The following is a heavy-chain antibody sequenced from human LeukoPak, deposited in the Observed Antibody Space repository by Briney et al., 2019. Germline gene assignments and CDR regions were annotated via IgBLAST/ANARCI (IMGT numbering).Heavy chain of an antibody. Sequence: SETLSLTCAVYGGSFSGYYWSWIRQPPGKGLEWIGEVNHSGSTNYNPSLKSRVTISVDTSKNQFSLKLSSVTAADTAVYYCARGGPFSYYDILTGYTLPYSNWGQGTLVTVSS. CDR1: GGSFSGYY. D-gene: IGHD3-9*01. CDR3: ARGGPFSYYDILTGYTLPYSN. CDR2: VNHSGST. V-gene: IGHV4-34*01. J-gene: IGHJ4*02.